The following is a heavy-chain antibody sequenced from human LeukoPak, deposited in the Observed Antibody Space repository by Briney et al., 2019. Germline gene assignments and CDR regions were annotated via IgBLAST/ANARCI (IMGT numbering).Heavy chain of an antibody. J-gene: IGHJ4*02. V-gene: IGHV3-21*01. CDR3: ARDDSGYDSKFDY. Sequence: GGSLRLSCAASGFTFSSYSMNWVRQAPGKGLEWVSSISSSSDYIYYADSVKGRFTISRDNAKNSLYLQMNSLRAEDTAVYYCARDDSGYDSKFDYWGQGTLVTVSS. CDR1: GFTFSSYS. D-gene: IGHD5-12*01. CDR2: ISSSSDYI.